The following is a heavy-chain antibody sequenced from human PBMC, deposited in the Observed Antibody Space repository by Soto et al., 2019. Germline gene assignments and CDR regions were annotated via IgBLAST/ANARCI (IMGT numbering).Heavy chain of an antibody. CDR2: ISAYNGNT. CDR3: ARDGENIVVVVAASDYYGMDV. J-gene: IGHJ6*02. V-gene: IGHV1-18*04. D-gene: IGHD2-15*01. CDR1: GYTFTSYG. Sequence: GASVKVSCKASGYTFTSYGISWVRQAPGQGLEWMGWISAYNGNTNYAQKLRGRVTMTTDTSTSTAYMELRSLRSDDTAVYYCARDGENIVVVVAASDYYGMDVWGQGTTVTVSS.